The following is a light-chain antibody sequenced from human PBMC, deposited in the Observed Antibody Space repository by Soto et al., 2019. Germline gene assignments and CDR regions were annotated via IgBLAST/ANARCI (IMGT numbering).Light chain of an antibody. V-gene: IGLV1-40*01. CDR3: QSYDSSLSVV. CDR1: XXNIGAGYD. Sequence: QPVPTQPPSVSGAPGHRVTGSXXXXXXNIGAGYDVHWYQQLPGTAPKLLIYGNSNRPSGVPDRFSGSKSGTSASLAITGLQAEDEADYYCQSYDSSLSVVFGGATKLTVL. CDR2: GNS. J-gene: IGLJ2*01.